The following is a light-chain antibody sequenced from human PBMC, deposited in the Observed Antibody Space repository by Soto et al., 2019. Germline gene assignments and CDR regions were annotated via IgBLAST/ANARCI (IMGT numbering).Light chain of an antibody. V-gene: IGLV2-14*01. CDR3: TSYTSSSTQV. CDR1: SSDVGGYNY. CDR2: GVN. Sequence: QSALTQPASVSGSPGQSITISCTGSSSDVGGYNYVSWYQQHPGKAPKLMIYGVNNRPSGVSNRFSGSKSGNTASLTISGLQAEDEADYYCTSYTSSSTQVFGGGTKLTVL. J-gene: IGLJ3*02.